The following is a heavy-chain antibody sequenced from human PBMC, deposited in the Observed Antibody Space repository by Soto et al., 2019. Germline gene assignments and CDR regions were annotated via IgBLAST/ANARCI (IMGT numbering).Heavy chain of an antibody. CDR1: GFAFSSYG. CDR2: ISYDGSLQ. V-gene: IGHV3-30*03. J-gene: IGHJ4*02. Sequence: QAPLVESGGGVVQTGRSLRLSCAAYGFAFSSYGMHWVRQAPGTGLAWVAVISYDGSLQHYADSVIGRFTISRDNSKNLGLLQMSCRRAEDSAVYYGLSDRVCGHASVPYSWGQGTLVSVSS. D-gene: IGHD2-8*01. CDR3: LSDRVCGHASVPYS.